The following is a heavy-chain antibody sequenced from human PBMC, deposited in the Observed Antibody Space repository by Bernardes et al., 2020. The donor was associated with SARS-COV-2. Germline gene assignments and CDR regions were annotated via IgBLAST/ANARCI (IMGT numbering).Heavy chain of an antibody. CDR1: VLTLTYFY. CDR3: ERAGGGAASIDV. V-gene: IGHV1-46*01. D-gene: IGHD6-13*01. J-gene: IGHJ3*01. CDR2: IDPSDGRT. Sequence: ASVKVSCKASVLTLTYFYMHWLRQAPGQGREWMGRIDPSDGRTNYPQKFQDRVTMTSYTSTSRVYMVLSSLTSEDTAVYYCERAGGGAASIDVWGQGTLVTVSA.